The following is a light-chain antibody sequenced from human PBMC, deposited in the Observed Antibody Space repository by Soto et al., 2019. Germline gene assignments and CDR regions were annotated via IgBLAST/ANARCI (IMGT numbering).Light chain of an antibody. CDR1: SSNIGSNY. J-gene: IGLJ3*02. Sequence: QSVLTQPPSASGTPGQRVTISCSGSSSNIGSNYLYWYQQLPGTAPKLLIYRNNQRPSGVPDRFSGSKSGSSASLAISGLRSADEADYYCAAWDDSLSGWVFGGGTKLTVL. CDR3: AAWDDSLSGWV. V-gene: IGLV1-47*01. CDR2: RNN.